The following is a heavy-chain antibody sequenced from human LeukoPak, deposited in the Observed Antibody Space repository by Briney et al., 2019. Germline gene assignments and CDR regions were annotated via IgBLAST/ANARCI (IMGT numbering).Heavy chain of an antibody. D-gene: IGHD4-17*01. CDR1: GGSISSYY. CDR2: IYYSGST. Sequence: SETLSPTCTVSGGSISSYYWSWIRQPPGKGLEWIGYIYYSGSTNYNPSLKSRVTISVDTSKNQFSLKLSSVTAADTAVYYCAREDYGDSAEGCYFDYWGQGTLVTVSS. V-gene: IGHV4-59*01. J-gene: IGHJ4*02. CDR3: AREDYGDSAEGCYFDY.